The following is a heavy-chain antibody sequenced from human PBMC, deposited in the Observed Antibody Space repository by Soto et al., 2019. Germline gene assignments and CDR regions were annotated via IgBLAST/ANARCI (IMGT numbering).Heavy chain of an antibody. J-gene: IGHJ5*02. CDR3: AIRSSGGNSLDP. V-gene: IGHV4-61*01. CDR1: GASVTTPTYY. D-gene: IGHD2-21*02. CDR2: ISNSGST. Sequence: LSLTCIVSGASVTTPTYYWTWIRQPPGQGLEWIGYISNSGSTNYNPSLNSLITISADTSKNQFSLKLNFVSAADTAVYYCAIRSSGGNSLDPWGQGTMVTVSS.